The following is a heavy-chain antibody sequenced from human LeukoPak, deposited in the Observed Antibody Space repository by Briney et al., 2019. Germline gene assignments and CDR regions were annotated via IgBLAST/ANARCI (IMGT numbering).Heavy chain of an antibody. Sequence: SVKVSCKASGGTYSSYAISWVRQAPGQGLEWMGGLIPIFGTANYAQTFQGRVTITTDESTSTAYMELSSLRSEDTAVYYWATLDGYCSSTSCPYYYYYMDVWGKGTTVTVSS. D-gene: IGHD2-2*01. CDR3: ATLDGYCSSTSCPYYYYYMDV. J-gene: IGHJ6*03. CDR2: LIPIFGTA. CDR1: GGTYSSYA. V-gene: IGHV1-69*05.